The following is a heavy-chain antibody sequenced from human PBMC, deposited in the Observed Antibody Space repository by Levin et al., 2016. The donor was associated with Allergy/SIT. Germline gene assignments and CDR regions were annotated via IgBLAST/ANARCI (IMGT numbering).Heavy chain of an antibody. CDR2: IYTSGST. V-gene: IGHV4-61*02. Sequence: SETLSLTCTVSGGSISSGSYYWSWIRQPAGKGLEWIGRIYTSGSTNYNPSLKSRVTISVDTSKNQFSLKLSSVTAADTAVYYCARDAPRDGYNYGPGYFDYWGQGTLVTVSS. D-gene: IGHD5-24*01. CDR3: ARDAPRDGYNYGPGYFDY. CDR1: GGSISSGSYY. J-gene: IGHJ4*02.